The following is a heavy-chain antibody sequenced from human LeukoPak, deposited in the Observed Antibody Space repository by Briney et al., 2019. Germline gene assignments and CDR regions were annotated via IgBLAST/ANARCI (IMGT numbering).Heavy chain of an antibody. V-gene: IGHV4-59*01. CDR2: IYYSGST. Sequence: SETLSLTCIVSGGSISSNYWSWIRQPPGKGLEWIGHIYYSGSTNYNPSLKSRVTISVDTSKNQFSLKLSSVTAADTAVYYCARDAGMATTNDAFDIWGQGTMVTVSS. CDR1: GGSISSNY. J-gene: IGHJ3*02. D-gene: IGHD5-24*01. CDR3: ARDAGMATTNDAFDI.